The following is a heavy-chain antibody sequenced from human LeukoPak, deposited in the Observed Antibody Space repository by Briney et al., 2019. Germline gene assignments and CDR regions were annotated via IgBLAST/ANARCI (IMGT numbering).Heavy chain of an antibody. CDR1: GYSISSGYY. V-gene: IGHV4-38-2*02. CDR2: IYHSGST. J-gene: IGHJ4*02. D-gene: IGHD3-22*01. Sequence: PWEALSLTCTVSGYSISSGYYGACLRQPPGKGVDSHGRIYHSGSTYYNPSLKSRVTISVDTSKNHFSQKLRSVIAADTAVYYSARLTVGCDISGDLSYFDYWGQGTLVPVSS. CDR3: ARLTVGCDISGDLSYFDY.